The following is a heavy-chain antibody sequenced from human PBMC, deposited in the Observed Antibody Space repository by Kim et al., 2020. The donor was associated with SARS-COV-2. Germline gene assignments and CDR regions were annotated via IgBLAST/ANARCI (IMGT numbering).Heavy chain of an antibody. Sequence: FQGRVTITADESTSTAYMEMSSLRSEDTAVYYCARDKPEGNYYYYYGMDVWGQGTTVTVSS. CDR3: ARDKPEGNYYYYYGMDV. V-gene: IGHV1-69*01. J-gene: IGHJ6*02.